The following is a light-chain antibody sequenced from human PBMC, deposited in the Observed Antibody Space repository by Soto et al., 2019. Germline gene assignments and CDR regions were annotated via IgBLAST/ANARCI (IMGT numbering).Light chain of an antibody. J-gene: IGKJ1*01. CDR1: QGITST. CDR2: DAS. V-gene: IGKV1-13*02. CDR3: QQLTSYPLT. Sequence: AIQLTQSPSSLSASVGDTVTISCRASQGITSTLAWYQQKPGETPKALIHDASSLESGVPSRFSGSGFGTDFTLTISSLQPEDFATYYCQQLTSYPLTFGQGTKVEIK.